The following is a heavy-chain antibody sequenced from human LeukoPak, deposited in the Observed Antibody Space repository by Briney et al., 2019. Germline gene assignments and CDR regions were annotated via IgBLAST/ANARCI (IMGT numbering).Heavy chain of an antibody. Sequence: PGGSLRLSCAASGFTFSTYAMHWVRQTPGKGLEWAAVTSYDESKKEYAESVKGRFTISRDNSKNTLYLEMNSLRVEDTAVYYCARDKGKGAYFDYWGQGTLVTVSS. J-gene: IGHJ4*02. CDR3: ARDKGKGAYFDY. CDR1: GFTFSTYA. CDR2: TSYDESKK. V-gene: IGHV3-30*04.